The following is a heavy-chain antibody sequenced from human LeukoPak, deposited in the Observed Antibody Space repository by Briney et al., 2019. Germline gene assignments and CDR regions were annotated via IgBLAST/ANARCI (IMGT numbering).Heavy chain of an antibody. CDR2: ISSSGSTI. CDR1: GFTFSSYE. J-gene: IGHJ3*02. Sequence: GGSLRLSCAASGFTFSSYEMNWVRQAPGKGLEWVSYISSSGSTIYYADSVKGRFTISRDSAKNSLYLQMNSLRAEDTAVYYCTYYYDSSGYNDAFDIWGQGIMVTVSS. V-gene: IGHV3-48*03. D-gene: IGHD3-22*01. CDR3: TYYYDSSGYNDAFDI.